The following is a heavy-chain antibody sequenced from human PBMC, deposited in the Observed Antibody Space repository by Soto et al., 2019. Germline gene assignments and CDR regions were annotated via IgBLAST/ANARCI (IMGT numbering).Heavy chain of an antibody. J-gene: IGHJ5*02. CDR3: ARRSSYVRELLS. Sequence: SETLSLTCTVSGGSISSSSYYWGWIRQPPGKGLEWIGSIYYSGSTYYNPSLKSRVTISVDTSKNQFSLKLSSVTAADTAVYYCARRSSYVRELLSWGQGTLVTVSS. V-gene: IGHV4-39*01. D-gene: IGHD1-26*01. CDR2: IYYSGST. CDR1: GGSISSSSYY.